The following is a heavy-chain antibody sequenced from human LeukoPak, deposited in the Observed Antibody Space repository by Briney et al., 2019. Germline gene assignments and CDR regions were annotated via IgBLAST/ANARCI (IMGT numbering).Heavy chain of an antibody. V-gene: IGHV4-59*08. J-gene: IGHJ4*02. CDR1: GGSISSYY. CDR2: IYYSGRT. Sequence: SETLSLTCTVSGGSISSYYWSWIRQPPGKGLECIGYIYYSGRTTYNPSLKSRVTISVDTSKNLFSLKLSSVTAADTAVYYCARLESSGSVLDYWGQGTLVTVSS. CDR3: ARLESSGSVLDY. D-gene: IGHD1-26*01.